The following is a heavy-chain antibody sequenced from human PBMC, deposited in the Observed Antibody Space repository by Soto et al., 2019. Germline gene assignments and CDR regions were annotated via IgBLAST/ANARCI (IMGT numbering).Heavy chain of an antibody. CDR1: GGSISSGGYY. CDR2: IYYSGST. V-gene: IGHV4-31*03. Sequence: SETLSLTCTVSGGSISSGGYYWSWIRQHPGKGLEWIGYIYYSGSTYYNPSLKSRVTISVDTSKNQFSLKLSSVTAADTAVYYCARDLRGQLELLVRAQRTLVTVSS. J-gene: IGHJ4*02. CDR3: ARDLRGQLELLV. D-gene: IGHD1-7*01.